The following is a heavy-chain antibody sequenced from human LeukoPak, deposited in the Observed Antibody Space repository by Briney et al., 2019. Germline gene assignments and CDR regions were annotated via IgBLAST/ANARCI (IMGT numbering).Heavy chain of an antibody. J-gene: IGHJ1*01. CDR1: GGTFSSYA. CDR3: ARGAPVVVPSDYGPGYFRL. D-gene: IGHD2-21*01. CDR2: IIPIFGTA. Sequence: SVKVSCKASGGTFSSYAISWVRQAPGQGLEWMGGIIPIFGTANYAQKFQGRVTITADESTSTAYMELSSLRSEDTAVYYCARGAPVVVPSDYGPGYFRLWGQGTLVTVSS. V-gene: IGHV1-69*13.